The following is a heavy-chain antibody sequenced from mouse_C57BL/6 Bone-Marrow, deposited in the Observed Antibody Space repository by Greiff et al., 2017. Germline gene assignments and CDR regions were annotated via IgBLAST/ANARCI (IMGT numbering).Heavy chain of an antibody. CDR1: GYTFTSYG. Sequence: VQLQESGAELARPGASVKLSCKASGYTFTSYGISWVKQRTGQGLEWIGEIYPRSGNTYYNEKFKGKATLTADKSSSTAYMELRSLTSEDSAVYVWARGGYGSSYAWFAYWGQGTLVTVSA. CDR2: IYPRSGNT. J-gene: IGHJ3*01. D-gene: IGHD1-1*01. CDR3: ARGGYGSSYAWFAY. V-gene: IGHV1-81*01.